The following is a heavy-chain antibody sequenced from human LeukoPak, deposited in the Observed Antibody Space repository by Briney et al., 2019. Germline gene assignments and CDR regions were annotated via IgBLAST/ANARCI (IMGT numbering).Heavy chain of an antibody. CDR1: GGTFSSYA. J-gene: IGHJ5*02. Sequence: ASVKVSCKASGGTFSSYAISWVRQAPGQGLGWMGGIIPIFGTANYAQKFQGRVTITTDESTSTAYMELSSLRSEDTAVYYCASGIFGVVSWFDPWDQGTLVTVSS. CDR2: IIPIFGTA. D-gene: IGHD3-3*01. V-gene: IGHV1-69*05. CDR3: ASGIFGVVSWFDP.